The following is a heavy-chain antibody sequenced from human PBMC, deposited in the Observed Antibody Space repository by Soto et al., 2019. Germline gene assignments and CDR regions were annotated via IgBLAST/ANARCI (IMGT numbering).Heavy chain of an antibody. CDR3: ARLRPDYYDSSGYFPPRDAFDI. CDR1: GGTFSSYA. J-gene: IGHJ3*02. CDR2: IIPIFGTA. V-gene: IGHV1-69*13. D-gene: IGHD3-22*01. Sequence: SVKVSCKASGGTFSSYAISWVRQAPGQGLEWMGGIIPIFGTANYAQKFQGRVTITADESTGTAYMELSSLRSEDTAVYYCARLRPDYYDSSGYFPPRDAFDIWGQGTMVTVSS.